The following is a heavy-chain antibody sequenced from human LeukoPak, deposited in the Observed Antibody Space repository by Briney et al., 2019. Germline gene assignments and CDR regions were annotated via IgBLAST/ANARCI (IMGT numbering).Heavy chain of an antibody. Sequence: SETLSLTCTVSGGSISSSSYYWGWIRQPPGKGLEWNGSIYYSGSTYYNPSLKSRVTISVDTSKNQFSLKLSSVTAADTAVYYCARQGNYYDSSGYYYDWFDPWGQGTLVTVSS. D-gene: IGHD3-22*01. V-gene: IGHV4-39*01. CDR1: GGSISSSSYY. CDR3: ARQGNYYDSSGYYYDWFDP. J-gene: IGHJ5*02. CDR2: IYYSGST.